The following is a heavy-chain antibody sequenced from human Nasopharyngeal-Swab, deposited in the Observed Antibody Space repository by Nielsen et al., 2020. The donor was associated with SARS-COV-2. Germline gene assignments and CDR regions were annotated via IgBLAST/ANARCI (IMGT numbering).Heavy chain of an antibody. Sequence: GGSRRLSCAASGFTFSSYAMSWVRQAPGKGLEWVSVIYSGGSSTYYADSVKGGFTISRDNSKNTLYLQMNSLRAGDTAVYYCAKDQGSYYDYWGQGTLVTVSS. CDR1: GFTFSSYA. CDR2: IYSGGSST. J-gene: IGHJ4*02. V-gene: IGHV3-23*03. D-gene: IGHD1-26*01. CDR3: AKDQGSYYDY.